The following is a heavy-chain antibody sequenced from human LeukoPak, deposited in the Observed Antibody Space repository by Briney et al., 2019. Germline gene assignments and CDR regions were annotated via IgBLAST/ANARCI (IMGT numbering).Heavy chain of an antibody. D-gene: IGHD1-26*01. Sequence: SQTPSPTCTVSGGSISSGDYYWSWIRQPPGKGLEWIGCIYHSGSTYYNPSLKSRVTISLDTPKNQFSLKLSSVTAADTAVYYCARASSGSYSGPIYYYYYMDVWGKGTTVTVSS. CDR3: ARASSGSYSGPIYYYYYMDV. V-gene: IGHV4-30-4*08. J-gene: IGHJ6*03. CDR1: GGSISSGDYY. CDR2: IYHSGST.